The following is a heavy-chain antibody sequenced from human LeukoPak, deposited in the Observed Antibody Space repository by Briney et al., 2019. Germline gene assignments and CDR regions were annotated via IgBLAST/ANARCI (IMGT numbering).Heavy chain of an antibody. V-gene: IGHV3-7*03. Sequence: GVSLRLSCAASGFTFSNYFMGWVRQAPGKGLEWVANINKDGSGTSYADSVKGRLTISRDNAKNSLYLQMNGLRVEDTAVYYCARGCCSVSGLYFEFWGQGSLVTVSS. CDR1: GFTFSNYF. J-gene: IGHJ4*02. CDR3: ARGCCSVSGLYFEF. D-gene: IGHD3-9*01. CDR2: INKDGSGT.